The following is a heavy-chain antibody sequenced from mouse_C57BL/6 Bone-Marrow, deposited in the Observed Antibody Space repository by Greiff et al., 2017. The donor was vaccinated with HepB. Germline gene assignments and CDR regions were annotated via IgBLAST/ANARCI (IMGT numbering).Heavy chain of an antibody. CDR2: ISSGSSTI. Sequence: EVKVEESGGGLVKPGGSLKLSCAASGFTFSDYGMHWVRQAPEKGLERVAYISSGSSTIYYADTVKGRFTISRDNAKNTLFLQMTSLRSEDTAMYYCARKNYGNYAMDYWGQGTSVTVSS. CDR1: GFTFSDYG. J-gene: IGHJ4*01. CDR3: ARKNYGNYAMDY. V-gene: IGHV5-17*01. D-gene: IGHD2-1*01.